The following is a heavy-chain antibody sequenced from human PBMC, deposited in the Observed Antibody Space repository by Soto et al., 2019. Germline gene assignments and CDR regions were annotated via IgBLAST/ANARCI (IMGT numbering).Heavy chain of an antibody. V-gene: IGHV3-15*01. CDR3: TTEDVHYGSYFDH. D-gene: IGHD3-10*01. Sequence: EVQLVESGGGLVKPGGSLRLSCAASGFTFSNAWMSWVRQTPGKGLEWVGRIKTNANGEGGTTDYAAPVKDRFSISRDDSKNILYLQMNSLKSEDTAVYYCTTEDVHYGSYFDHWGQGTLVAVSS. J-gene: IGHJ4*02. CDR1: GFTFSNAW. CDR2: IKTNANGEGGTT.